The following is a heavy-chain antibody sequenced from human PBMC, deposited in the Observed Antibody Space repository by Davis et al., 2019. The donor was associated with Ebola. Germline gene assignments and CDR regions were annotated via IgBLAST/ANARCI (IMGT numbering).Heavy chain of an antibody. CDR2: INHSGST. J-gene: IGHJ6*02. D-gene: IGHD4-17*01. CDR1: GGSFSGYY. V-gene: IGHV4-34*01. Sequence: SETLSLTSAVYGGSFSGYYWSWIRQPPGKGLEWIGEINHSGSTNYNPSLKSRVTISVDTSKNQFSLKLSSVTAADTAVYYCARLNYGDYGLVYYYYGMDVWGQGTTVTVSS. CDR3: ARLNYGDYGLVYYYYGMDV.